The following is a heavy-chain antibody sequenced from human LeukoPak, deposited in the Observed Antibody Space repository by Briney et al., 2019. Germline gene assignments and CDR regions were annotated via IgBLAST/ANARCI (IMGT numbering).Heavy chain of an antibody. J-gene: IGHJ4*02. Sequence: GRSLRLSCAASGFTFSSYGMHWVRQAPGKGLEWVAVISYDGSNKYYADSVKGRFTISRDTFKNTVNLEMDSLRAEDTAVYYCASWPGGWYGEDSWGQGSLVTVSS. V-gene: IGHV3-30*03. CDR1: GFTFSSYG. CDR3: ASWPGGWYGEDS. CDR2: ISYDGSNK. D-gene: IGHD6-19*01.